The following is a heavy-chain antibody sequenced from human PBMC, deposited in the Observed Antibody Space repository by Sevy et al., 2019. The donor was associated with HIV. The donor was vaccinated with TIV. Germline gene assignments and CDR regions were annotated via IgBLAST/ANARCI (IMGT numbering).Heavy chain of an antibody. CDR1: GGSISSVNW. V-gene: IGHV4-4*02. CDR3: ARGGETPRGFDP. Sequence: SETLSLTCAVSGGSISSVNWWHWVRQPPGKGLEWIGEIYHSGSTNYNPSLKSRVTISVDNSKTQFSLKLSSVNAADTAVYYCARGGETPRGFDPWGQGSLVTVSS. D-gene: IGHD3-16*01. CDR2: IYHSGST. J-gene: IGHJ5*02.